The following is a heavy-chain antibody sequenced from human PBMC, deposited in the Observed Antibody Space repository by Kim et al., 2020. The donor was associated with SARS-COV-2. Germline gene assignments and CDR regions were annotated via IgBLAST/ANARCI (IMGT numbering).Heavy chain of an antibody. CDR1: DFNFGRYA. CDR2: ITTSGGPT. Sequence: GGSLRLSCTASDFNFGRYAMTWVRQAPGKGLEWVSSITTSGGPTSYGVSVEGRFTISRDNFKKRLYLQMNSLRAEDTAVYYCSRDPNGDYLGAFDDWDQGTMVTVSS. D-gene: IGHD4-17*01. CDR3: SRDPNGDYLGAFDD. V-gene: IGHV3-23*01. J-gene: IGHJ3*01.